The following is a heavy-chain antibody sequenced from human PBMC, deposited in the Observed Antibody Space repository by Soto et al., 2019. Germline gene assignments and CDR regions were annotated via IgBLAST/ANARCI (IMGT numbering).Heavy chain of an antibody. Sequence: GESLKISCKGSGYSFTSYWISWVRQMPGKGLEWMGRIDPSDSYTNYSPSFQGHVTISADKSISTAYLQWSSLKASDTAMYYCARHGGYKYNWFDWGQGALVTVSS. CDR2: IDPSDSYT. V-gene: IGHV5-10-1*01. CDR3: ARHGGYKYNWFD. D-gene: IGHD5-12*01. J-gene: IGHJ5*02. CDR1: GYSFTSYW.